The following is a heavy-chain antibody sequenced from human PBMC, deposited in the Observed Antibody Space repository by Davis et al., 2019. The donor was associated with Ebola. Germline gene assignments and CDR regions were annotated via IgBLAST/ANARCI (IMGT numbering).Heavy chain of an antibody. CDR3: ARDRDPLGWFDP. D-gene: IGHD3-10*01. V-gene: IGHV1-2*02. CDR2: INPNSGGT. Sequence: ASVKVSCKASGYTFTSYDINWVRQAPGQGLEWMGWINPNSGGTNYAQKFQGRVTMTRDTSISTAYMELSRLRSDDTAVYYCARDRDPLGWFDPWGQGTLVTVSS. J-gene: IGHJ5*02. CDR1: GYTFTSYD.